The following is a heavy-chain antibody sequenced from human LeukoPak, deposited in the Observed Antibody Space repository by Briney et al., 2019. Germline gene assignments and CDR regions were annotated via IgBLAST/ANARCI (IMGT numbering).Heavy chain of an antibody. CDR2: IHYTGST. CDR1: GGSISSYY. J-gene: IGHJ5*02. CDR3: SRGGYYGSGNDFRFDP. D-gene: IGHD3-10*01. V-gene: IGHV4-59*01. Sequence: SETLSLTCTVSGGSISSYYWSWIRQSPGKGLECIGYIHYTGSTNYNPSLKSRVTISVETSKNQFSLKLKSVTAADTAVYYCSRGGYYGSGNDFRFDPWGQGTLVTVSS.